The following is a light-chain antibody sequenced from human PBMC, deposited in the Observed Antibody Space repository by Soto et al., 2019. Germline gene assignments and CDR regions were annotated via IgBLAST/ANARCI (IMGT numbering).Light chain of an antibody. CDR1: QAIRND. J-gene: IGKJ1*01. CDR2: GAS. V-gene: IGKV1-6*01. Sequence: AIQMTQSPSSLSASVGDRVTITCRASQAIRNDLGWYQQKPGKAPNLLNFGASNLQAGVPVRFSASGSGTNFTLTISNLQPEDFASYYCLQDYTYPWTFGQGTKVDI. CDR3: LQDYTYPWT.